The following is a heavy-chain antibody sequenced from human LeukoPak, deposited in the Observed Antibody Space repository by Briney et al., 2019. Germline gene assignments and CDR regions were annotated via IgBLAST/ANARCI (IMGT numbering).Heavy chain of an antibody. J-gene: IGHJ4*02. V-gene: IGHV5-51*01. CDR3: ARLGAVGYDFDY. CDR2: IYPDDYDN. CDR1: DYSFSTYW. Sequence: GGSLKISCKASDYSFSTYWIGWVGRLHGKGLEWLGIIYPDDYDNRSSPSVRGQVTISADKSITTAYLQWSSLKASDTAMYYCARLGAVGYDFDYWGQGTLVTVSS. D-gene: IGHD6-13*01.